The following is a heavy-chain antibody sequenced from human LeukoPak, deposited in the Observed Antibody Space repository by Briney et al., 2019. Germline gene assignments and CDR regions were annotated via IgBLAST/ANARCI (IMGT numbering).Heavy chain of an antibody. D-gene: IGHD6-13*01. V-gene: IGHV1-18*01. CDR1: GYTFTSYG. CDR2: ISANNGNT. CDR3: AKEEQQLSYYYNGMDV. J-gene: IGHJ6*02. Sequence: ASVKVSCKASGYTFTSYGICCVREAPGQGLEWMGWISANNGNTNYAQKPQGRATMTTDTSTSTAYMELRSLRSDDTAVNYCAKEEQQLSYYYNGMDVWGQGTTVTVSS.